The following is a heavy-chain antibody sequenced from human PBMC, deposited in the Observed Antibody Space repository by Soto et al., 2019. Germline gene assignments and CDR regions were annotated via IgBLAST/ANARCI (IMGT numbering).Heavy chain of an antibody. CDR3: AKSLYYYDSSPLDH. CDR2: TNSDGTDS. D-gene: IGHD3-22*01. CDR1: GFDFEYYA. Sequence: GGSLRLSCAAAGFDFEYYAMHWVRQFPGKGLEWVSLTNSDGTDSYYMDSVKGRFTISRDNAKSTLYLQMDRLRPEDTALYFCAKSLYYYDSSPLDHWGQGTLVTVSS. J-gene: IGHJ4*02. V-gene: IGHV3-43D*04.